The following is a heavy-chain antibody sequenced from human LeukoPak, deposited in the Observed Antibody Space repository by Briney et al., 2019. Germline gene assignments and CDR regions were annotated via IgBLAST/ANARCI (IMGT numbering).Heavy chain of an antibody. D-gene: IGHD6-19*01. V-gene: IGHV3-33*08. Sequence: GGSLRLSCAASGFTFSSYGMHWVRQAPGKGLEWVAVIWYGGSNKYYADSVKGRFTISRDNSKNTLYLQMNSLRAEDTAVYYCARLGWGEYYYYGMDVWGQGTTVTVSS. CDR2: IWYGGSNK. J-gene: IGHJ6*02. CDR1: GFTFSSYG. CDR3: ARLGWGEYYYYGMDV.